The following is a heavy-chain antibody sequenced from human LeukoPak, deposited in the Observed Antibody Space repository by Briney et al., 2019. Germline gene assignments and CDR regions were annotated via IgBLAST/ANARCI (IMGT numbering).Heavy chain of an antibody. CDR2: FDPEDGET. CDR1: GYTLTELS. D-gene: IGHD2-2*01. V-gene: IGHV1-24*01. CDR3: ARDIELGYCSSTSCYYFDY. Sequence: ASVKVSCKVSGYTLTELSMHWVRQAPGKGLEWMGGFDPEDGETIYAQKFQGRVTITADESTSTAYMELRSLRSDDTAVYYCARDIELGYCSSTSCYYFDYWGQGTLVTVSS. J-gene: IGHJ4*02.